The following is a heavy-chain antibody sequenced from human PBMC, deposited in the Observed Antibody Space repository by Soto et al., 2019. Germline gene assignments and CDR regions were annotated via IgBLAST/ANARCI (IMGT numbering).Heavy chain of an antibody. J-gene: IGHJ4*02. CDR2: IFSSGST. V-gene: IGHV4-4*07. Sequence: LSLTCTVSGGSINTFYWSWVRQPAGKGLEWIGRIFSSGSTSFNPSLESRVSMSVDTSKNHFSLNLSSVTAADMAVYYCAREGSYSAYNFAHGIQLWSFDFWGQGALVTVSS. D-gene: IGHD5-12*01. CDR3: AREGSYSAYNFAHGIQLWSFDF. CDR1: GGSINTFY.